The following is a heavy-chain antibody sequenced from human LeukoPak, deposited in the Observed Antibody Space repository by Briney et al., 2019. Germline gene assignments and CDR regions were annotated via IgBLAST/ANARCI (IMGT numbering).Heavy chain of an antibody. CDR3: ARDYSASGSHDS. Sequence: GGSLRLSCAASGFTFSTYWMTWVRQAPGKGLEWVGNISPDGRDTYFVDSVRDRFTISRDNAHNSLYLQMNTLRAEDTALYYCARDYSASGSHDSWGQGTLITVSS. J-gene: IGHJ4*02. D-gene: IGHD3-10*01. V-gene: IGHV3-7*04. CDR2: ISPDGRDT. CDR1: GFTFSTYW.